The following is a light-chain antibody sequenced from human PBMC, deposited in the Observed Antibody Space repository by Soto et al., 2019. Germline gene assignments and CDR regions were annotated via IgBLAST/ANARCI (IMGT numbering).Light chain of an antibody. CDR2: NVS. CDR3: SSYTGSSAVV. Sequence: QSALTQPASVSGSPGQSITISCTGTSSDVGGYNYVSWYQQHPGKAPKLMIYNVSNRPSGVSNRFSGSKSGNTASLTISGLQAEDEADYYCSSYTGSSAVVFGGGTQLTVL. V-gene: IGLV2-14*01. CDR1: SSDVGGYNY. J-gene: IGLJ2*01.